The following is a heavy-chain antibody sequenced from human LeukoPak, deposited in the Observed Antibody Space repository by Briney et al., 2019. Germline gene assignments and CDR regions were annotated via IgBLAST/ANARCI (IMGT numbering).Heavy chain of an antibody. CDR3: ARENTLVRGTRNPFDY. D-gene: IGHD3-10*01. CDR1: GDSVSSNDAV. CDR2: TYYRSKWYY. V-gene: IGHV6-1*01. Sequence: SQTPSLTCAISGDSVSSNDAVWNWIRQSPSRGLEWLGRTYYRSKWYYDYAVSVTSRITINPDTSKNQFSLQLNSVTPEDTAVYYSARENTLVRGTRNPFDYWGQGTPATVPS. J-gene: IGHJ4*02.